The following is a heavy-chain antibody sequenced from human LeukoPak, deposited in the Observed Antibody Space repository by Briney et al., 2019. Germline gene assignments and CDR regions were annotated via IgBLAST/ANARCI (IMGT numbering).Heavy chain of an antibody. Sequence: PGGSLRLSCAASGFTFSSYEMNWVRQAPGKGLEWVSYISSSGSTIYYADSVKGRFTISRDNAKNSLYLQMNSLRAEDTAVYYCARVNSGWYYFDYWGQGTLVTVSS. D-gene: IGHD6-19*01. V-gene: IGHV3-48*03. CDR2: ISSSGSTI. CDR3: ARVNSGWYYFDY. J-gene: IGHJ4*02. CDR1: GFTFSSYE.